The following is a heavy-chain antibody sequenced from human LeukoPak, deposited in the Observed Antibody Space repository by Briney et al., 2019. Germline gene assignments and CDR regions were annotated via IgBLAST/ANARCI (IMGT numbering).Heavy chain of an antibody. CDR2: IYYTGSA. V-gene: IGHV4-30-4*01. Sequence: SQTLSLTCTVSGGSINSGDYYWSWIRQPPGKGLEWIGYIYYTGSAYFNPSLKSRLSISVDTSKNQFSLKLSSVTAADTAVYYCARHENTGDAHIYGFDYWGQGTLVTVSS. CDR1: GGSINSGDYY. J-gene: IGHJ4*02. D-gene: IGHD7-27*01. CDR3: ARHENTGDAHIYGFDY.